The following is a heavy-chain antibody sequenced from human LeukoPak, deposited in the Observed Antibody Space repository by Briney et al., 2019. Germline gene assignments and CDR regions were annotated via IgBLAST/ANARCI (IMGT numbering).Heavy chain of an antibody. CDR2: ISYDGRDK. CDR3: AKGSYGYYYPYFDY. V-gene: IGHV3-30-3*01. D-gene: IGHD3-22*01. CDR1: GFTFSSYA. J-gene: IGHJ4*02. Sequence: GGSLRLSCAASGFTFSSYAMHWVRQAPGKGLEWVAFISYDGRDKYYADSVKGRFTISRDNSKNTLYLQMNSLRAEDTAVYYCAKGSYGYYYPYFDYWGQGTLVTVSS.